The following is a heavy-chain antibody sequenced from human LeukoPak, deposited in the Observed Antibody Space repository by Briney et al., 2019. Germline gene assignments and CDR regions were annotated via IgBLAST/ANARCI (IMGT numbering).Heavy chain of an antibody. CDR1: GGSFSGYY. D-gene: IGHD6-6*01. Sequence: SETLSLTCAVYGGSFSGYYWSWIRQPPGKGLEWIGEINHSGSTNYNPSLKSRVTISVDTSKNQFSLKLSSVTAADTAVYYCARGGVSSDWFDPWGQGTLVTVSS. CDR2: INHSGST. CDR3: ARGGVSSDWFDP. J-gene: IGHJ5*02. V-gene: IGHV4-34*01.